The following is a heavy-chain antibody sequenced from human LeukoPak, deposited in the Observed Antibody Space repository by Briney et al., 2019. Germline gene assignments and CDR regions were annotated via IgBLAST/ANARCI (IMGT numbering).Heavy chain of an antibody. CDR3: ARDIYWNEKRHYFDY. D-gene: IGHD1-1*01. CDR2: INPSGDNT. J-gene: IGHJ4*02. CDR1: GYTFTNNF. Sequence: GASVKVSCKASGYTFTNNFMHWVRQAPGQGLEWMGIINPSGDNTWYAQKFQGRVTMTRDMATSTDYMEVSSLRSEDTAVYYCARDIYWNEKRHYFDYWGQGTLVTVSS. V-gene: IGHV1-46*01.